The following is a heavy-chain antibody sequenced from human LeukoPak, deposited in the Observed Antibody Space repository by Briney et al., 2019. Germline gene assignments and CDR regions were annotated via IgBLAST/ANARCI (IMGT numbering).Heavy chain of an antibody. Sequence: GGSLRLSCTASGLTFGAYAMSWVRQAPGKGLEWVGFIRSKAYGGTTEYVASVKGRFTISRDDSKSIAYLQMNSLKTEDTAVYYCIAEGTTDYWGQGSLVTVSS. CDR2: IRSKAYGGTT. D-gene: IGHD1-7*01. CDR1: GLTFGAYA. CDR3: IAEGTTDY. V-gene: IGHV3-49*04. J-gene: IGHJ4*02.